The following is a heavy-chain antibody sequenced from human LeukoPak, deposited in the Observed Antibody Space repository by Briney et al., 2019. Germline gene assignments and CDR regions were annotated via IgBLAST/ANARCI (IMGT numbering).Heavy chain of an antibody. D-gene: IGHD3-22*01. CDR2: IYYSGST. Sequence: SETLSLTCTVSGGSISSYYWSWIRQPPGKGLEWIGYIYYSGSTNYNPSLKSRVTISVDTSKNQFSLKLSSVTAADTAVYYCARARARKSTMIVVVSIFDYWGQGTLVTVSS. CDR1: GGSISSYY. V-gene: IGHV4-59*08. J-gene: IGHJ4*02. CDR3: ARARARKSTMIVVVSIFDY.